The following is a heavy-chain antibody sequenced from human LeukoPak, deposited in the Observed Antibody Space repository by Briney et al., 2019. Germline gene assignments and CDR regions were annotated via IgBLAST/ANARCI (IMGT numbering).Heavy chain of an antibody. CDR3: VRGTNDWTGLDY. V-gene: IGHV3-21*01. J-gene: IGHJ4*02. CDR1: GFTFSSYS. Sequence: GVSLRLPCVASGFTFSSYSMNWVRQAPGKGLEWVSYITGSSTYIYYVDSLKGRFTISRDNAKNTLYLQMSSLRTDDTALYYCVRGTNDWTGLDYWGQGTLVTVSS. D-gene: IGHD1-1*01. CDR2: ITGSSTYI.